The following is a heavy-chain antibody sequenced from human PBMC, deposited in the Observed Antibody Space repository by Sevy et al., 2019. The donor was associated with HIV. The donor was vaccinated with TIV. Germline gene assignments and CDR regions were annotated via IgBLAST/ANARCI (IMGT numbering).Heavy chain of an antibody. V-gene: IGHV3-30*02. CDR1: GFTFNTFG. Sequence: GGSQRLSCAASGFTFNTFGMHWVRQAPGKGLEWVAEIWYDRSNKYYEESVKGRFTISRDNSKNTLFLQMNSLRADDTAVYYCAKEGHYYYDSSGYYGMDVWGQGTTVTVSS. CDR2: IWYDRSNK. CDR3: AKEGHYYYDSSGYYGMDV. J-gene: IGHJ6*02. D-gene: IGHD3-22*01.